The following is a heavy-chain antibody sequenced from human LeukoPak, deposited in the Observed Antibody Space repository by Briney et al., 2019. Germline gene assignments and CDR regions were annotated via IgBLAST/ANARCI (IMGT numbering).Heavy chain of an antibody. CDR3: ASLFAYDSSGYYRSPLSDY. CDR1: GGSISNYY. Sequence: PSETLSLTCTVSGGSISNYYWSWIRQPPGKGLEWIGYIYYSGSTNYNPSLKSRVTISVDTSKNQFSLKLSSVTAADTAVYYCASLFAYDSSGYYRSPLSDYWGQGTLVTVSS. D-gene: IGHD3-22*01. J-gene: IGHJ4*02. CDR2: IYYSGST. V-gene: IGHV4-59*01.